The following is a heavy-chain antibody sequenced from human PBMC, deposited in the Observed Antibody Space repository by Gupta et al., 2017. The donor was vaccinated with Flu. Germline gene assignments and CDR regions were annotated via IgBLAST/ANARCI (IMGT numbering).Heavy chain of an antibody. V-gene: IGHV3-74*01. CDR1: GFTFSHHW. J-gene: IGHJ4*02. Sequence: EVQLVESGGGLVQPGGSLRLSCAASGFTFSHHWMHWVRQFPGEGPVWVSRISSEGTITNYADSVGGRFTISRDNAKNNLYRQMNNLRVEDTAVYYGRSFSSYYSSVSDSWGQGTLVIVSS. CDR3: RSFSSYYSSVSDS. CDR2: ISSEGTIT. D-gene: IGHD3-22*01.